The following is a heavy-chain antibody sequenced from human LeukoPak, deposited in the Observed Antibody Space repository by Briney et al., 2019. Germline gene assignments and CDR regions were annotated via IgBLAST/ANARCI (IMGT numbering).Heavy chain of an antibody. CDR2: IYYSGST. V-gene: IGHV4-39*01. CDR1: GGSISSSSYY. Sequence: SETLSLTCTVSGGSISSSSYYWGWIRQPPGKGLEWIGSIYYSGSTYYNPSLKSRVTISVDTSKNQFSLKLSSVTAADTAVYYCARRSSSWYSRFAPWGQGTLVTVSS. J-gene: IGHJ5*02. D-gene: IGHD6-13*01. CDR3: ARRSSSWYSRFAP.